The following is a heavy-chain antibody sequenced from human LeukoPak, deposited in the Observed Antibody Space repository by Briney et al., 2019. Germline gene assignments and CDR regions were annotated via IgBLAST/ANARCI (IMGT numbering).Heavy chain of an antibody. CDR1: GDSISTSNSY. D-gene: IGHD3-10*01. V-gene: IGHV4-39*01. CDR3: ARHQSYYYGSGSSGADS. Sequence: SETLSLTCTVSGDSISTSNSYWGWIRQPPGKGLEWIGSIYYSGNTYYNASLKSRVTISVDTSKNQFSLKLSSVTAADTAVYCCARHQSYYYGSGSSGADSWGQGTLVTVSS. J-gene: IGHJ4*02. CDR2: IYYSGNT.